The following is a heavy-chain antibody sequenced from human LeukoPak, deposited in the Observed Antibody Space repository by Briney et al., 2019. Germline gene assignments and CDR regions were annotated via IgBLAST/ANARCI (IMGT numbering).Heavy chain of an antibody. V-gene: IGHV3-30*03. CDR1: GFTFSSYG. CDR2: ISHDGSYK. CDR3: ATLIAAAGTMGDY. D-gene: IGHD6-13*01. Sequence: GGSLRLSCAASGFTFSSYGMHWVRQAPGKGLEWVAVISHDGSYKYYADSAKGRFTISRDNSKNTLYLQMNSLRADDTAVYYCATLIAAAGTMGDYWGQGTLVSVSS. J-gene: IGHJ4*02.